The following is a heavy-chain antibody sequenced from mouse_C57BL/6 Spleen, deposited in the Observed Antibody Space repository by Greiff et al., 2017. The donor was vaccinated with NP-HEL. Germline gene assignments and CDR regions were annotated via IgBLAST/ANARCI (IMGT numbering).Heavy chain of an antibody. CDR2: IYPGSGNT. Sequence: QVHVKQSGAELVRPGASVKLSCKASGYTFTDYYINWVKQRPGQGLEWIARIYPGSGNTYYNEKFKGKATLTAEKSSSTAYMQLSSLTSEDSAVYFCARTVYYDYDDDAWFAYWGQGTLVTVSA. D-gene: IGHD2-4*01. J-gene: IGHJ3*01. V-gene: IGHV1-76*01. CDR3: ARTVYYDYDDDAWFAY. CDR1: GYTFTDYY.